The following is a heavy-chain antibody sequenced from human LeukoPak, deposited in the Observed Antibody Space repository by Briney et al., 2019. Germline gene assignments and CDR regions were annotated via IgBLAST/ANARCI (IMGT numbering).Heavy chain of an antibody. Sequence: ASVKVSCKASGGTFSSYAISWVRQAPGQGLEWMGGIIPIFGTANYAQKFQGRVTITADESTSTAYMELSSLRSEDTAIYYCVRTPPNWGFDYWGQGTLVTVSS. CDR1: GGTFSSYA. CDR3: VRTPPNWGFDY. CDR2: IIPIFGTA. J-gene: IGHJ4*02. V-gene: IGHV1-69*13. D-gene: IGHD7-27*01.